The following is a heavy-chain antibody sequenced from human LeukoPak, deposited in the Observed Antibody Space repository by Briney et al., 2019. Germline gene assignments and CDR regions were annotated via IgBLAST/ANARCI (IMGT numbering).Heavy chain of an antibody. CDR1: GFRFTTYW. Sequence: GGSLRLSCAASGFRFTTYWMTWVRQAPGKGPEWVANIKDDGSEKYYLDSVKGRFTISRDNAKNSLYLQMNSLRAEDTAVYYCASGGEWYFDYWGQGTLVTVSS. V-gene: IGHV3-7*01. D-gene: IGHD3-16*01. CDR3: ASGGEWYFDY. CDR2: IKDDGSEK. J-gene: IGHJ4*02.